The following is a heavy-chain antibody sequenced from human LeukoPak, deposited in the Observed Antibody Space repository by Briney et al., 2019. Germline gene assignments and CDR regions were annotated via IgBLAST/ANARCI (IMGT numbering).Heavy chain of an antibody. Sequence: ASVKVSCKASGGTFSSYAISWVRQAPGQGLEWMGRIIPILGIANYAQKFQGRVTITADKSTNTAYMELSSLRSEDTAVYYCARETVDGDRNWFDPWGQGTLVTVSS. CDR1: GGTFSSYA. CDR2: IIPILGIA. D-gene: IGHD4-17*01. J-gene: IGHJ5*02. V-gene: IGHV1-69*04. CDR3: ARETVDGDRNWFDP.